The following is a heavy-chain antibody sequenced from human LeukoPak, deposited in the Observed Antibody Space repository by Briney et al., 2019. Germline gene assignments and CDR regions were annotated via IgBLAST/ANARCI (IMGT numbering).Heavy chain of an antibody. CDR3: TRLQGYCSSTSCPHYYYYGMDV. Sequence: GGSLRLSCAASGFTFSGSAMHWVRQVSGKGLEWVGRIRSKANSYATAYAASVKGRFTISRDDSKNTAYLQMNSLKTEDTAVYYCTRLQGYCSSTSCPHYYYYGMDVWGQGTTVTVSS. CDR2: IRSKANSYAT. J-gene: IGHJ6*02. CDR1: GFTFSGSA. V-gene: IGHV3-73*01. D-gene: IGHD2-2*01.